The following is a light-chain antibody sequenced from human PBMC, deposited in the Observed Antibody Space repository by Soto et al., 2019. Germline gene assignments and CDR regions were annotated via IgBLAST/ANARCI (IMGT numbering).Light chain of an antibody. Sequence: QSALTQPPSASGSPGQSVTISCTGRSSDVGGYDQVSWYQQQPGKAPKLMIYEVSKRPSGVPDRFSGSKFGNTAALTVSGLQAEDEADYYGSSYAGSNNFLLFGGGTKLTVL. CDR3: SSYAGSNNFLL. V-gene: IGLV2-8*01. CDR2: EVS. J-gene: IGLJ2*01. CDR1: SSDVGGYDQ.